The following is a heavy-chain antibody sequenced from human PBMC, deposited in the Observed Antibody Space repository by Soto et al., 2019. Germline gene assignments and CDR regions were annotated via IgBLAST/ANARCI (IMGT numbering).Heavy chain of an antibody. CDR2: INAGNGNT. D-gene: IGHD5-12*01. CDR3: ARVSGYYFLDY. V-gene: IGHV1-3*01. J-gene: IGHJ4*02. Sequence: ASVKVSCKASGYTFTNYAMHWVRQAPGQRLEWMGWINAGNGNTKYSQEFQGRVTITSDTSASTAYMELSSLRSEDTAVYYCARVSGYYFLDYWGQGTLVTVSS. CDR1: GYTFTNYA.